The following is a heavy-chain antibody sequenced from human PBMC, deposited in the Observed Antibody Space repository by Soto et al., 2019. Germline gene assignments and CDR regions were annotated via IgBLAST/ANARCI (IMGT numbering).Heavy chain of an antibody. CDR1: GFTVSSNY. Sequence: GGSLRLSCAASGFTVSSNYMSWVRQAPGKGLEWVSVIYSGGSTYYADSVKGRFTISRDNSKNTLYLQMNSLRAEDTAVYYCARATYYYGRSGYLYYFDYWRQGALVTVSS. CDR2: IYSGGST. J-gene: IGHJ4*02. CDR3: ARATYYYGRSGYLYYFDY. D-gene: IGHD3-22*01. V-gene: IGHV3-66*01.